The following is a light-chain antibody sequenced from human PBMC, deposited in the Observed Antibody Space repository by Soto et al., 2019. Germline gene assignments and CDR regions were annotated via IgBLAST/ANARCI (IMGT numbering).Light chain of an antibody. CDR1: QTISNF. CDR3: QQTFSTSIT. Sequence: DIQMTQSPSSLSASVGDRFTITCRASQTISNFLNWYQRRSGEAPKLLLYDVSTLQTGVPSRFSGSGSGTDFSLTISSLQPEDLGTYYCQQTFSTSITFGQGTRLEIK. CDR2: DVS. J-gene: IGKJ5*01. V-gene: IGKV1-39*01.